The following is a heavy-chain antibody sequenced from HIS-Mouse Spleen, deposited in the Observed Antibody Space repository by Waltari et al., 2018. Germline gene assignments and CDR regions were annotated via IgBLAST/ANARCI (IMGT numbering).Heavy chain of an antibody. CDR3: ARDWGYSNYGANYYGMDV. J-gene: IGHJ6*02. Sequence: EVQLVESGGGLVQPGGSLRLSCAASGFTVSSNYMSWVRQAPGRGLEWVSVIYSGGSTYYADSGKGRFTISRDNSKNTLYLQMNSLRAEDTAVYYCARDWGYSNYGANYYGMDVWGQGTTVTVSS. CDR2: IYSGGST. CDR1: GFTVSSNY. D-gene: IGHD4-4*01. V-gene: IGHV3-66*01.